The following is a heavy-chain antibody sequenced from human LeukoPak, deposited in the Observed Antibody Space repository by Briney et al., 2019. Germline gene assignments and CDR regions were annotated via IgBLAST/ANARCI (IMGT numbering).Heavy chain of an antibody. CDR1: GFIFSSYA. J-gene: IGHJ4*02. V-gene: IGHV3-30*04. Sequence: PGGSLRLSCAASGFIFSSYAMHWVRQAPGKGLEWVAVISYDGSNKYYADSVKGRFTISRDNSKNTLYLQMDSLRAEDAAVYYCAKAPLHDYGAEYYFDYWGQGTLVTVSS. CDR3: AKAPLHDYGAEYYFDY. D-gene: IGHD4-17*01. CDR2: ISYDGSNK.